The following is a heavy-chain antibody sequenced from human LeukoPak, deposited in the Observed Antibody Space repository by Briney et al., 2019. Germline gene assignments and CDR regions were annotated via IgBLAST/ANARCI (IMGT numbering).Heavy chain of an antibody. CDR1: GFTFSDYY. J-gene: IGHJ3*02. CDR2: ISSSGSTI. V-gene: IGHV3-11*01. D-gene: IGHD6-6*01. CDR3: AKDLGEQLVRDAFDI. Sequence: PGGSLRLSCAASGFTFSDYYMSWIRQAPGKGLEWVSYISSSGSTIYYADSVKGRFTISRDNSKNTLYLQMNSLRAEDTAVYYCAKDLGEQLVRDAFDIWGQGTMVTVSS.